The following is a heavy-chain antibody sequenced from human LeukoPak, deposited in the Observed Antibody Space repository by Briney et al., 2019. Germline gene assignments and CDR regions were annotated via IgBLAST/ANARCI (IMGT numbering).Heavy chain of an antibody. D-gene: IGHD5-24*01. V-gene: IGHV4-59*08. Sequence: PSETLSFTCTVSGGPISSYYWSSIRQPPGKGLEWIGYIYNSGSTNYNPSLKSRVIISVDMSKNQFSLKLSSVTAADTAVYYCARLLGDGYSSDLWGPGTLVTVSS. CDR1: GGPISSYY. CDR3: ARLLGDGYSSDL. J-gene: IGHJ5*02. CDR2: IYNSGST.